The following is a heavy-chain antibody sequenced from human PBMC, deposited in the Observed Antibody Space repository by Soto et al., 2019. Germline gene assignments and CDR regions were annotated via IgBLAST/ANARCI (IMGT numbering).Heavy chain of an antibody. Sequence: QITLKESGPTLVKPTQTLTLPCTFSGFSLSTSGVGVGWIRQPPGKALEWLALIYWDDDKRYSPSLKSRLTTTKDTSQNQVVIKIANMDPVNTATYYCAHRSGSTWFAPWIQGTKVTVSS. CDR3: AHRSGSTWFAP. CDR2: IYWDDDK. V-gene: IGHV2-5*02. CDR1: GFSLSTSGVG. J-gene: IGHJ5*02.